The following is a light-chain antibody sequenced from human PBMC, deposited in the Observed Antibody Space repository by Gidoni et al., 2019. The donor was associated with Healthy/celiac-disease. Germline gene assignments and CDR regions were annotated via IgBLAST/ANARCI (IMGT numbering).Light chain of an antibody. CDR3: NSRDSSGNHHV. CDR1: SLRSYY. V-gene: IGLV3-19*01. CDR2: GKN. Sequence: SSELTQDPSVSVALGQTIWITCQGDSLRSYYASWYPQKPGQATVLVIYGKNNRPSGIPDRFSGSSSGNTASLTIAGAQAEDEADYYCNSRDSSGNHHVFGTGTKVTVL. J-gene: IGLJ1*01.